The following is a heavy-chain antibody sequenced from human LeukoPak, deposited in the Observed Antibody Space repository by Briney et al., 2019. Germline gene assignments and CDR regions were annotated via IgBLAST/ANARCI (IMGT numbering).Heavy chain of an antibody. V-gene: IGHV3-21*01. J-gene: IGHJ4*02. Sequence: PGGSLRLSCAASGFTFSSYSMNWVRQAPGKGLEWVSSISSSSSYIYYADSVKGRFTISRDNAKNSLYLQMNSLRAEDTAVYYCARDDSLLWFGELLGVDYWGQGTLVTVSS. CDR2: ISSSSSYI. D-gene: IGHD3-10*01. CDR1: GFTFSSYS. CDR3: ARDDSLLWFGELLGVDY.